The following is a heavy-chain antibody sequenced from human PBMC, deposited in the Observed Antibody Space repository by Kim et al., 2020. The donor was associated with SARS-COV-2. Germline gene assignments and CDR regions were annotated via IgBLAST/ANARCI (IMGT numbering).Heavy chain of an antibody. CDR1: GGTFSSYA. Sequence: SVKVSCKASGGTFSSYAISWVRQAPGQGLEWMGRIIPILGIANYAQKFQGRVTITADKSTSTAYMELSSLRSEDTAVYYCARRYYGSGSYFGGTERDYYYGMDVWGQGTTVTVSS. V-gene: IGHV1-69*04. CDR3: ARRYYGSGSYFGGTERDYYYGMDV. CDR2: IIPILGIA. D-gene: IGHD3-10*01. J-gene: IGHJ6*02.